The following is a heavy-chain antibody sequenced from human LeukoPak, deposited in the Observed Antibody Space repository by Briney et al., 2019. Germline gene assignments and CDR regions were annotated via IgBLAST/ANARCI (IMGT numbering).Heavy chain of an antibody. CDR1: GFTFSSYD. V-gene: IGHV3-13*01. J-gene: IGHJ4*02. CDR3: ARGGYDSSGYYSNFDY. Sequence: GGSLRLSCAASGFTFSSYDMHRVRQATGKGLEWVSAIGTAGNTYYPGSVKGRFTISRENAKNSLYLQMNSLRAGDTAVYYCARGGYDSSGYYSNFDYWGQGTLVTVSS. CDR2: IGTAGNT. D-gene: IGHD3-22*01.